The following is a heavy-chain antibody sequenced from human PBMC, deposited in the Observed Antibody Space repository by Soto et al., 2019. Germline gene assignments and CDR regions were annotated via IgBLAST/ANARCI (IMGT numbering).Heavy chain of an antibody. V-gene: IGHV3-48*02. CDR3: ARDKPDGVDSFDI. J-gene: IGHJ3*02. D-gene: IGHD3-3*01. CDR2: IGSGHSPT. Sequence: DVQLVESGGGLVHPGGSLRLSCEASGFTFTTYSMAWVRQTPGKGLEWISYIGSGHSPTLYAGSVKGRFTISRDDAKNSVSLEMNSLRDADTALYFCARDKPDGVDSFDIWGQGTMVTVSS. CDR1: GFTFTTYS.